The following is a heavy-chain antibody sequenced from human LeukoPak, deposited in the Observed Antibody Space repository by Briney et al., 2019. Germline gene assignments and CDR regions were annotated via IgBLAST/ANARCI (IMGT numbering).Heavy chain of an antibody. CDR1: GGSISSYY. V-gene: IGHV4-59*01. D-gene: IGHD6-6*01. CDR2: IYYSGST. J-gene: IGHJ5*02. CDR3: ARDLDVYTGSSSLVHNWFDP. Sequence: PSETLSLTCTVSGGSISSYYWSWIRQPPGKGLEWIGYIYYSGSTNYNPSLKSRVTISVDTSKNQFSLKLSSVTAADTAVYYCARDLDVYTGSSSLVHNWFDPWGQGTLVTVSS.